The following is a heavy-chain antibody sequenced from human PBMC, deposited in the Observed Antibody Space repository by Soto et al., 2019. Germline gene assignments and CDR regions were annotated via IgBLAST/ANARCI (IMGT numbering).Heavy chain of an antibody. Sequence: PGGSLRLSCAASGFTFSSYAMHWVRQAPGKGLEWVAVISYDGSNKYYADSVKGRFTISRDNSKNTLYLQMNSLRAEDTAVYYCARDGDYDILTGYSTRHFGMDVWGQGTTVTVS. V-gene: IGHV3-30-3*01. CDR1: GFTFSSYA. D-gene: IGHD3-9*01. CDR2: ISYDGSNK. CDR3: ARDGDYDILTGYSTRHFGMDV. J-gene: IGHJ6*02.